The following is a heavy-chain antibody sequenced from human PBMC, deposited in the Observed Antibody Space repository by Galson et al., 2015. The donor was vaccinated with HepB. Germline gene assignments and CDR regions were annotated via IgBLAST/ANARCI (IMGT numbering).Heavy chain of an antibody. CDR1: GGSISSSSYY. D-gene: IGHD3-22*01. Sequence: SETLSLTCTVSGGSISSSSYYWGWIRQPPGKGLEWIGSIYYSGSTYHNPSLKSRVTISVDTSKNQFSLKLSSVTAADTAVYYCATYDSSGYYYEPPYYFDYWGQGTLVTVSS. CDR3: ATYDSSGYYYEPPYYFDY. CDR2: IYYSGST. J-gene: IGHJ4*02. V-gene: IGHV4-39*01.